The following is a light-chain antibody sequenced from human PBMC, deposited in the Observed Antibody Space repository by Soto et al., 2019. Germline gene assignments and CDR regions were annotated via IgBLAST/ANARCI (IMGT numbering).Light chain of an antibody. V-gene: IGKV3-15*01. J-gene: IGKJ1*01. Sequence: IVMTQSPATLSVSPGERATFSCRAIQNSSSNIAWYQQRPGQAPRLLIYRASTRATGVPARFSGSGSGTEFTLTISSLQSEDFAVYSCLQYHNLWAFGQGTKVDIK. CDR3: LQYHNLWA. CDR2: RAS. CDR1: QNSSSN.